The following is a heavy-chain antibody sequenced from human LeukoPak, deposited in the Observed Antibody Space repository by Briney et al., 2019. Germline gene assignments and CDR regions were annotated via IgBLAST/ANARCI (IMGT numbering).Heavy chain of an antibody. Sequence: GGSLRLSCAASGFTFSSYAVSWVRQAPGKGLEWVSAISGSGSSTYYADSVKGRFTISRDNSKNTLYLQMNSLRAEDTAVYYCAKEPTSFGAAAGLFDYWGQGTLVTVSS. D-gene: IGHD6-13*01. J-gene: IGHJ4*02. CDR1: GFTFSSYA. CDR2: ISGSGSST. V-gene: IGHV3-23*01. CDR3: AKEPTSFGAAAGLFDY.